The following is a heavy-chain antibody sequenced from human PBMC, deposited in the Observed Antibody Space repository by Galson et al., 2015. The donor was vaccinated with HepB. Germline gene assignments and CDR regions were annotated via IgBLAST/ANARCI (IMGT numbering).Heavy chain of an antibody. CDR3: ARDNRPPMPVGATTSAFNV. CDR1: GDSVSSNSAA. V-gene: IGHV6-1*01. Sequence: CAISGDSVSSNSAAWNWIRQSPSRGLEWLGRIYYKSKWYNDYAVSVKSRITINPDTSKNQFSLQLNSVTPEDTAVYYCARDNRPPMPVGATTSAFNVWGQGTKVTVSS. D-gene: IGHD1-26*01. J-gene: IGHJ3*01. CDR2: IYYKSKWYN.